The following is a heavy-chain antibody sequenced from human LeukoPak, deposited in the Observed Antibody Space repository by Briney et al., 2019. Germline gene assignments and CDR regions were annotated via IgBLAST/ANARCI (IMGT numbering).Heavy chain of an antibody. CDR1: GFTVGTYY. V-gene: IGHV3-53*01. CDR2: LYSGETT. D-gene: IGHD3-3*02. J-gene: IGHJ2*01. Sequence: GGSLRLSCAASGFTVGTYYMNWVRQAPGKGLEWVSILYSGETTYYADSVKGQFIVSRDNSKNMLYLQMNALRAEDTAVYYCARVGDHFHWYLDLWGRGTVVTVSS. CDR3: ARVGDHFHWYLDL.